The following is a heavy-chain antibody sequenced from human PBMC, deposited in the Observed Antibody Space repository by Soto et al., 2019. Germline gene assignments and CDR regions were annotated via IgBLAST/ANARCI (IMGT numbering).Heavy chain of an antibody. Sequence: SQMLSVTCTVAGGTSRSSGGCWSMISQPPGKGLEWIGSIYYSGNTHYNPSLQSRVTMSVDTSKSQFSLKVSSVTAADTAIYYCALIHHRAGSFSFPRTFDYWGKGTLVTAPQ. CDR3: ALIHHRAGSFSFPRTFDY. CDR2: IYYSGNT. V-gene: IGHV4-39*01. D-gene: IGHD1-26*01. J-gene: IGHJ4*02. CDR1: GGTSRSSGGC.